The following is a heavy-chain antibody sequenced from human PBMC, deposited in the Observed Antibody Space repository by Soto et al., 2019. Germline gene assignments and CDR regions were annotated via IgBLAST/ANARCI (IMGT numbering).Heavy chain of an antibody. CDR1: GFTFSSYG. V-gene: IGHV3-33*01. Sequence: ESGGGVVQPGRSLRLSCAASGFTFSSYGMHWVRQAPGKGLEWVAVIWYDGSNKYYADSVKGRFTISRDNSKNTLYLQMNSLRAEDTAVYYCARGGGKRGYYFDYWGQGTLVTVSS. J-gene: IGHJ4*02. D-gene: IGHD3-16*01. CDR2: IWYDGSNK. CDR3: ARGGGKRGYYFDY.